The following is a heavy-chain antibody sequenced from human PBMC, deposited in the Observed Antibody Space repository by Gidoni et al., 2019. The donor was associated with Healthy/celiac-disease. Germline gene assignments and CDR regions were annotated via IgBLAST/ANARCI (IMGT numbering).Heavy chain of an antibody. CDR2: IRGSGGST. J-gene: IGHJ4*02. V-gene: IGHV3-23*01. D-gene: IGHD4-17*01. Sequence: EVQLLESGGGLVQPGGSLRISCAASGFTFSSYARSWVRQAPGKGPEWVPAIRGSGGSTYYADSVKGRFTISRDNSKNTLYLQMNSLRAEDTAVYYCAKGPYGDYPFDYWGQGTLVTVSS. CDR1: GFTFSSYA. CDR3: AKGPYGDYPFDY.